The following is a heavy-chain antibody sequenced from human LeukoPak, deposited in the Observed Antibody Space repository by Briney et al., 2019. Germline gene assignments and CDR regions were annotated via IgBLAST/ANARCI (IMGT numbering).Heavy chain of an antibody. D-gene: IGHD3-3*01. CDR1: GYTLTSYY. CDR2: INPSGGST. V-gene: IGHV1-46*01. J-gene: IGHJ4*02. CDR3: ARARYDFWSGFRKNYFDY. Sequence: ASVKVSCKASGYTLTSYYMHWVRQAPGQGLEWMGIINPSGGSTSYAQKFQGRVTMTRDTSTSTVYMELSSLRSEDTAVYYCARARYDFWSGFRKNYFDYWGQGTLVTVSS.